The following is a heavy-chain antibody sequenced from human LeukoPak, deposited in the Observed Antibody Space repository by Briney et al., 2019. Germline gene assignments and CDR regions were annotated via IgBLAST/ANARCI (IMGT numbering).Heavy chain of an antibody. CDR1: GGSISSSGYY. D-gene: IGHD3-9*01. V-gene: IGHV4-31*11. CDR2: IFYSGST. Sequence: SETLSLTCAVSGGSISSSGYYWSWIRQHPGKGLEWIGYIFYSGSTYYNPSLKSRVTISLDTSKNQFSLKLSSVTAADTAVYYCARTLFEGSHRYYFDYWGQGTLVTVSS. J-gene: IGHJ4*02. CDR3: ARTLFEGSHRYYFDY.